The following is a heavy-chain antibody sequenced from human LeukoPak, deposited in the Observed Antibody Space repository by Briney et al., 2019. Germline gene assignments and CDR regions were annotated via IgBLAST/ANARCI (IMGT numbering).Heavy chain of an antibody. CDR1: GFTFSKYA. D-gene: IGHD2-21*01. CDR2: ISGGSTST. CDR3: AKDLYVDVRWGSAFDI. V-gene: IGHV3-23*01. J-gene: IGHJ3*02. Sequence: PGGSLRLSCAASGFTFSKYAMSWVRQAPGKGLEWVSSISGGSTSTYYADSVKGRFTISRDNSKNTLYLQMNSLRAEDAAVYYCAKDLYVDVRWGSAFDIWGQGTVVTVSS.